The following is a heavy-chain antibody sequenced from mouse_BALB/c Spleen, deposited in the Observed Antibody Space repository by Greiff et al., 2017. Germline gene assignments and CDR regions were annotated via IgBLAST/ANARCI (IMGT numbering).Heavy chain of an antibody. V-gene: IGHV1-7*01. Sequence: QVQLQQSGAELAKPGASVKMSCKASGYTFTSYWMHWVKQRPGQGLEWIGYINPSTGYTEYNQKFKDKATLTADKSSSTAYMQLSSLTSEDSAVYYCARSTTVVEDAMDDWGQGTSVTVSS. CDR3: ARSTTVVEDAMDD. CDR2: INPSTGYT. CDR1: GYTFTSYW. J-gene: IGHJ4*01. D-gene: IGHD1-1*01.